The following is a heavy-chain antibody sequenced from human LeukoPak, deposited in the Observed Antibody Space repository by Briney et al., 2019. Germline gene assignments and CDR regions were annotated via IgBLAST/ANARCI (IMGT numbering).Heavy chain of an antibody. CDR2: ISSSSSTI. CDR3: ARLGGEPDY. V-gene: IGHV3-48*01. CDR1: GFTFSSYS. Sequence: GGSLRLSCAASGFTFSSYSMNWVRQAPGKGLEWVSYISSSSSTIYYADSVKGRFTISRDNAKNSLYLQLNSLRAEDTAVYYCARLGGEPDYWGQGTLVTVSS. J-gene: IGHJ4*02. D-gene: IGHD1-26*01.